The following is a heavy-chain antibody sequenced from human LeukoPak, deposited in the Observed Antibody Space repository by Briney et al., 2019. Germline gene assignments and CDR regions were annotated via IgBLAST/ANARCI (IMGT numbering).Heavy chain of an antibody. D-gene: IGHD2-15*01. CDR3: ARTCSGGTCYFDY. V-gene: IGHV1-18*01. CDR1: GYTFTSYG. CDR2: ISAYNGNT. J-gene: IGHJ4*02. Sequence: ASVKVSCKASGYTFTSYGFSWVRQAPGQGLEWMGWISAYNGNTLYAQNLQGRVTMTTDTSTSTAYMELRSLRSDDTAVYFCARTCSGGTCYFDYWGQGTLVTVSS.